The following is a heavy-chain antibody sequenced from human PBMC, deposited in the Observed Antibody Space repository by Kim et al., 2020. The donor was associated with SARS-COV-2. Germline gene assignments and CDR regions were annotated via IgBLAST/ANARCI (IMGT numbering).Heavy chain of an antibody. CDR3: AREVAVAGDEFDY. Sequence: SETLSLTCTVSGGSVSSGSYYWSWIRQPPGKGLEWIGYIYYSGSTNYNPSLKSRVTISVDTSKNQFSLKLSSVTAADTAVYYCAREVAVAGDEFDYWGQGTLVTVSS. CDR1: GGSVSSGSYY. D-gene: IGHD6-19*01. CDR2: IYYSGST. J-gene: IGHJ4*02. V-gene: IGHV4-61*01.